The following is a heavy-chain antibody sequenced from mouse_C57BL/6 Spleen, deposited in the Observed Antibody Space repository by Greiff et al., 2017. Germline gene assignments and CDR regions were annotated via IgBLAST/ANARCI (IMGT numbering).Heavy chain of an antibody. D-gene: IGHD1-1*01. Sequence: QVQLQQPGAELVKPGASVKVSCKASGYTFTSYWMHWVKQRPGQGLEWIGRIHPSDSDTNYNQKFKGKATLTGDKSSSTAYMQLSSLTSEDSAVYYCAIGGSSYDFDYWGQGTTLTVSS. J-gene: IGHJ2*01. CDR1: GYTFTSYW. CDR3: AIGGSSYDFDY. CDR2: IHPSDSDT. V-gene: IGHV1-74*01.